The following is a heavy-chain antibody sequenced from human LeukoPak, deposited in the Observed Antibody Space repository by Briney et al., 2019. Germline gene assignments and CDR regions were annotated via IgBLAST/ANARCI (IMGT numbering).Heavy chain of an antibody. CDR3: AKTLDVDIRYYYYYGMDV. J-gene: IGHJ6*02. Sequence: GGSLRLSCAASGFTFSSYAMSWVRQAPGKGLEWDSAISGSGGSTYYADSVKGRFTISRDNSKNTLYLQMNSLRAEDTAVYYCAKTLDVDIRYYYYYGMDVWGQGTTVTVSS. CDR2: ISGSGGST. CDR1: GFTFSSYA. D-gene: IGHD2-2*03. V-gene: IGHV3-23*01.